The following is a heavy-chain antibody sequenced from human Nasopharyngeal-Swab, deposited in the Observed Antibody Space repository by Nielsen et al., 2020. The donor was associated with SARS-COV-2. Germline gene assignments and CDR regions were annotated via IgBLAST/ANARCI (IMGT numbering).Heavy chain of an antibody. J-gene: IGHJ3*02. D-gene: IGHD3-10*01. CDR1: GYSFTGYY. V-gene: IGHV1-2*02. CDR3: AREIYYGSGSYYVDDAFDI. CDR2: INPNSGGT. Sequence: ASVKVSCKASGYSFTGYYLHWLRQAPGKGPEWVGSINPNSGGTNSAQKFQGRVPLTLDTSINTAYMDLNSLRSDDTAVYYCAREIYYGSGSYYVDDAFDIWGQGTMVTVSS.